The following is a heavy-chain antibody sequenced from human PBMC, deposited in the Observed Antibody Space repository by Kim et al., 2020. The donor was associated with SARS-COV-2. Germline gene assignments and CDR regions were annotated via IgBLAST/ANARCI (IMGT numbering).Heavy chain of an antibody. V-gene: IGHV3-23*01. CDR2: ISGSGGST. CDR1: GFTFSSYA. Sequence: GGSLRLSCAASGFTFSSYAMSWVRQAPGKGLEWVSAISGSGGSTYYADSVKGRFTISRDNSKNTLYLQMNSLRAEDTAVNYCAKEGSAAAGIHYYYGMDVWGQGTTVTVSS. D-gene: IGHD6-13*01. J-gene: IGHJ6*02. CDR3: AKEGSAAAGIHYYYGMDV.